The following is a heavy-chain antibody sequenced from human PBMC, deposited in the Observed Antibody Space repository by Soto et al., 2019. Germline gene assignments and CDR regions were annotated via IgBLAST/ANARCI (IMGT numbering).Heavy chain of an antibody. V-gene: IGHV1-69*08. CDR3: ARDRGYCSGGSCNNSYYYGMDV. Sequence: QVQLVQSGAEVKKPGSSVKVSCKASGGTFSSYTISWVRQAPGQGLEWMGRIIPILGIANYAQKFQGRVTITADKSTSTAYMELSSLRSEDTAVYYCARDRGYCSGGSCNNSYYYGMDVWGQGTTVTVSS. J-gene: IGHJ6*02. CDR1: GGTFSSYT. CDR2: IIPILGIA. D-gene: IGHD2-15*01.